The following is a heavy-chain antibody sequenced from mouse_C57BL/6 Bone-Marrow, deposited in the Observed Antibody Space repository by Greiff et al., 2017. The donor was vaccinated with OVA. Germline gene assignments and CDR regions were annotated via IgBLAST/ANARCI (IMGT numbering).Heavy chain of an antibody. CDR1: GFTFSDYY. CDR2: INYDGSST. J-gene: IGHJ4*01. D-gene: IGHD2-4*01. Sequence: EVQRVESEGGLVQPGSSMKLSCTASGFTFSDYYMAWVRQVPEKGLEWVANINYDGSSTYYLDSLKSRFIISRDNAKNILYLQMSSLKSEDTATYYCARDDYDRRDAMDYWGQGTSVTVSS. V-gene: IGHV5-16*01. CDR3: ARDDYDRRDAMDY.